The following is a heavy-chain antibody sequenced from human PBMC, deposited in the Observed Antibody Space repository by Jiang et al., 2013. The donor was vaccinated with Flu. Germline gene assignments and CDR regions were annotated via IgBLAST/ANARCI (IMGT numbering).Heavy chain of an antibody. Sequence: SGAEVKKPGASVKVSCKASGYTFSSYTISWVRQAPGQGLEWMGRIIPILGIANYAQKFQGRVTITADKSTSTAYMELSSLRSEDTAVYYCAVGAFVDTAMAFDYWGQGTLVTVSS. J-gene: IGHJ4*02. CDR3: AVGAFVDTAMAFDY. CDR2: IIPILGIA. V-gene: IGHV1-69*04. D-gene: IGHD5-18*01. CDR1: GYTFSSYT.